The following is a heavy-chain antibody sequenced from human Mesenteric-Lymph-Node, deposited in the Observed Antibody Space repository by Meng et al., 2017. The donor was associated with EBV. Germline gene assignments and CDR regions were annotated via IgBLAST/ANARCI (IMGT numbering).Heavy chain of an antibody. CDR3: ARVGAYCGGDCYPPR. Sequence: QRLWQKSEQDVAKPLGPRSIPCGSSVGYLIGRNWWSWVRQPHGKGLEWIGEIYHSGGTNSNPSLKCRVNISVDESKNQFSLRLSSVTAADPAVYYCARVGAYCGGDCYPPRWGQGTLVTVSS. J-gene: IGHJ4*02. V-gene: IGHV4-4*02. D-gene: IGHD2-21*02. CDR2: IYHSGGT. CDR1: VGYLIGRNW.